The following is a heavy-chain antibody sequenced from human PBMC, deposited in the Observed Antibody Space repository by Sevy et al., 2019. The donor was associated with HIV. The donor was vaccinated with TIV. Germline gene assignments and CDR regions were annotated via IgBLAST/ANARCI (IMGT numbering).Heavy chain of an antibody. V-gene: IGHV3-30-3*01. CDR1: GFTFRSYA. CDR3: ARDAGLTKSGANIWAFDY. Sequence: GGSLRLSCAAVGFTFRSYAMHWVRQAPGKGLEWVAVISYDGNYENYADSVKGRFTISRDNSKNTLYLQMNSLRAEDTAVYYCARDAGLTKSGANIWAFDYWGQGALVTVSS. J-gene: IGHJ4*02. CDR2: ISYDGNYE. D-gene: IGHD2-15*01.